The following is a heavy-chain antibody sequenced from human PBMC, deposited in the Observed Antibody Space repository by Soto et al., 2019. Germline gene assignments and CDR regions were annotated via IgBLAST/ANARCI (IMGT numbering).Heavy chain of an antibody. Sequence: GGSLRLSCAASEFTFSSYAMSWVRQAPGKGLEWVSAISGSGGSTYYADSVKGRFTISRDTSKNTLYLQMSSLRVEDTALYYCAKSYSSNWYDYYDNWGQGALVTVSS. D-gene: IGHD6-13*01. CDR3: AKSYSSNWYDYYDN. V-gene: IGHV3-23*01. J-gene: IGHJ4*02. CDR1: EFTFSSYA. CDR2: ISGSGGST.